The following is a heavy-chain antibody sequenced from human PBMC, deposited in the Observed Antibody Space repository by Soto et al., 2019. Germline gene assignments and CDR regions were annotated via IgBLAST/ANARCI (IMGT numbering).Heavy chain of an antibody. J-gene: IGHJ6*02. D-gene: IGHD6-13*01. Sequence: GSSVKVSCKASGYTFTSYDISWVRQAPGQGLEWMGWISVDNGNTNYIQKLQGRVTMTADTSTSTTYMEVRSLRSDDTAVYYCARDRYTSSWFSDYDDYGMDGWG. CDR1: GYTFTSYD. CDR2: ISVDNGNT. CDR3: ARDRYTSSWFSDYDDYGMDG. V-gene: IGHV1-18*01.